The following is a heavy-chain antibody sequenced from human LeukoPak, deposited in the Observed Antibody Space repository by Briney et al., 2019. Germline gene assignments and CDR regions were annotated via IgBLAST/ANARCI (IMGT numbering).Heavy chain of an antibody. V-gene: IGHV4-34*01. CDR2: INHSGST. Sequence: PSETLSLTCAVYGGSFSGYYWSWIRQPPGKGLEWIGEINHSGSTNYNPSLKSRVTISVDTSKNQFSLNLTSVTAADTAMYYCARHWVEMTTPYSFDCWGQGTLVTVSS. D-gene: IGHD5-24*01. CDR3: ARHWVEMTTPYSFDC. CDR1: GGSFSGYY. J-gene: IGHJ4*02.